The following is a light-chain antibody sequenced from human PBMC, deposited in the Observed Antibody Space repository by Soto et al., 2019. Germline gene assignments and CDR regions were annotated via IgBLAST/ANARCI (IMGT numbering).Light chain of an antibody. Sequence: EIVLTQSPATLSLSPGERATLSCGASQSVRTVLAWYQHKPGQAPRLLIYDASTRATGVPARFSGSGSGTDFTLTISNSESEDFGVYHSQQRTEWPTITFGQGTRLHIK. CDR3: QQRTEWPTIT. CDR1: QSVRTV. CDR2: DAS. J-gene: IGKJ5*01. V-gene: IGKV3-11*01.